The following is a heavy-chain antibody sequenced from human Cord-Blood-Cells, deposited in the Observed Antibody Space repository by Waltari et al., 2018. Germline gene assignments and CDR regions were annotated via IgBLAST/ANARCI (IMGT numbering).Heavy chain of an antibody. CDR1: GYTFTGYY. D-gene: IGHD3-10*01. CDR3: VRVVRGPYYYYGMDV. V-gene: IGHV1-2*02. CDR2: INPNSGGT. Sequence: QVQLVQSGAEVKKPGASVQVSCKASGYTFTGYYMHWVRQAPGQGLEWMGWINPNSGGTNYAQKFQGRVTMTRDTSISTAYMELSRLRSDDTAVYYCVRVVRGPYYYYGMDVWGQGTTVTVSS. J-gene: IGHJ6*02.